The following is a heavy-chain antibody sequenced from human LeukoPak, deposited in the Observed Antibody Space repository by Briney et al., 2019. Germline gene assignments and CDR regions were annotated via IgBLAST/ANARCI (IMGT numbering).Heavy chain of an antibody. V-gene: IGHV3-73*01. J-gene: IGHJ6*02. CDR1: GFTFSGSA. CDR3: AREMPYGMDV. CDR2: IRSKANSYAT. Sequence: GGSLRLSCAASGFTFSGSAMHWVRQASGKGLEWVGRIRSKANSYATAYAASVKGRFTISRDDSKNTAYLQMNSLKTEDTAVYYCAREMPYGMDVWGQGTTVTVSS. D-gene: IGHD2-2*01.